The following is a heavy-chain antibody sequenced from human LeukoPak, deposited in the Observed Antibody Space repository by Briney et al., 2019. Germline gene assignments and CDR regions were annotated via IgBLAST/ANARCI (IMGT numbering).Heavy chain of an antibody. J-gene: IGHJ4*02. CDR2: IYYSGST. V-gene: IGHV4-39*01. Sequence: SGPTLVKPSETLSLTCTVSGGSISSYYWGWIRQPPGKGLEWIGSIYYSGSTYYNPSLKSRVTISVDTSKNQFSLKLSSVTAADTAVYYCARSSSIGIRSVGNFDYWGQGTLVTVSS. CDR3: ARSSSIGIRSVGNFDY. CDR1: GGSISSYY. D-gene: IGHD6-6*01.